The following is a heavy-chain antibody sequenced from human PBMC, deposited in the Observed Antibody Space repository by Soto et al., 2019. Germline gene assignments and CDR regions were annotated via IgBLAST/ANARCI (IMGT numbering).Heavy chain of an antibody. CDR3: ARDRGFIVVVPAAIDY. D-gene: IGHD2-2*01. Sequence: QVQLVESGGGVVQPGRSLRLSCAASGFTFSSYGMHWVRQAPGKGLEWVAVIWYDGSNKYYADSVKGRFTISRDNSKNTLYLQMNSLRAEDTAVYYCARDRGFIVVVPAAIDYWGRGTLVTVSS. J-gene: IGHJ4*02. CDR1: GFTFSSYG. V-gene: IGHV3-33*01. CDR2: IWYDGSNK.